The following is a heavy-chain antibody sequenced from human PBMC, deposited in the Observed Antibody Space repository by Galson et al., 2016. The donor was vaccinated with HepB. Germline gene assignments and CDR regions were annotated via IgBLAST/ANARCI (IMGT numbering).Heavy chain of an antibody. CDR3: VRDGSGGWHFDN. J-gene: IGHJ4*02. CDR1: EFSLSDYY. D-gene: IGHD6-19*01. V-gene: IGHV3-11*04. CDR2: ISGSRSII. Sequence: SLRLSCAASEFSLSDYYLSWIRQAPGKGLECVSYISGSRSIIYYADSVKGRFTISRDNAKNSMSLQMNSLSAEDTAVYYCVRDGSGGWHFDNWGQGTLITVSS.